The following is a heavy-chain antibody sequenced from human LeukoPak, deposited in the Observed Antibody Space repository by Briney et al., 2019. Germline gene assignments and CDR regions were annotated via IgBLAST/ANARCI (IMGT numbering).Heavy chain of an antibody. CDR3: ARTSIAARRANAFDI. Sequence: PSETLSLTCAVFGGSISSGGYSWSWIRQPPGKGLEWIGYIYHSGSTYYNPSLKSRVTISVDRSKNQFSLKLRSVTAADTAVYYCARTSIAARRANAFDIWGQGTMVTVSS. CDR1: GGSISSGGYS. CDR2: IYHSGST. V-gene: IGHV4-30-2*01. D-gene: IGHD6-6*01. J-gene: IGHJ3*02.